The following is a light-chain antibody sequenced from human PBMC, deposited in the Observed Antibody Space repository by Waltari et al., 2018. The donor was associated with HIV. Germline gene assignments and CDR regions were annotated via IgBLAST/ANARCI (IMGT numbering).Light chain of an antibody. Sequence: EIVMTQSPATLSVSPGERVTLSCRASQSVGSNLAWYQQKPGRAPSLLVDSASTRATGIPARFSGSGSGTEFTLTISSLQSEDFAVYYCQRYINWPPWSFGQGTKVEIK. V-gene: IGKV3-15*01. CDR3: QRYINWPPWS. CDR2: SAS. CDR1: QSVGSN. J-gene: IGKJ1*01.